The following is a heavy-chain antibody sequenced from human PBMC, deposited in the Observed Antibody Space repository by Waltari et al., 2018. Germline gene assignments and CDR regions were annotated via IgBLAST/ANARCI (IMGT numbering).Heavy chain of an antibody. J-gene: IGHJ4*02. D-gene: IGHD5-18*01. CDR2: IENDGSGT. CDR1: GFAFRSPW. V-gene: IGHV3-74*01. CDR3: SRSHAGYSRSYY. Sequence: EVRLEESGGGLVQPGGSLRVSCAASGFAFRSPWMHWVRQAPGQGLGWVYRIENDGSGTTYADSVMGRFSISRDNAKNKVYLEMNSLRAEDTAVYYCSRSHAGYSRSYYWGQGTLVTVSS.